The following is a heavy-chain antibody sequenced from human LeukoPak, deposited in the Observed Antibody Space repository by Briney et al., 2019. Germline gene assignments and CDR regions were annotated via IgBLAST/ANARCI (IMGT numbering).Heavy chain of an antibody. V-gene: IGHV1-46*01. CDR3: ARDQVYDSSGYYFDY. CDR1: GYTFTTYY. Sequence: GASVKVSCKASGYTFTTYYMHWVRQAPGQGLEWMGIINPSGGSTSYAQKFQGRVTMTRDTSTSTVYMELSSLRSEDTAVYYRARDQVYDSSGYYFDYWGQGTLVTVSS. J-gene: IGHJ4*02. CDR2: INPSGGST. D-gene: IGHD3-22*01.